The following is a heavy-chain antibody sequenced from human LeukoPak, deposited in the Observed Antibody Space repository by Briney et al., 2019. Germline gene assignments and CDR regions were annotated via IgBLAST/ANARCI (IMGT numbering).Heavy chain of an antibody. CDR3: ARGRSFGVVIGYCYYMDV. J-gene: IGHJ6*03. CDR2: KNPNSGNT. D-gene: IGHD3-3*01. CDR1: GYTFTSYD. V-gene: IGHV1-8*03. Sequence: ASVKVSCKASGYTFTSYDINWVRQATGQGLEWMVWKNPNSGNTGSAQKFQGRVTITRNTSIRTAYMELSSLRSEDTAVYYCARGRSFGVVIGYCYYMDVWGKGTTVTVSS.